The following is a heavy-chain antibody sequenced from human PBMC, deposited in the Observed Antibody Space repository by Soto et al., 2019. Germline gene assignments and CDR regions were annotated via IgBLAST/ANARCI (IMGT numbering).Heavy chain of an antibody. D-gene: IGHD1-26*01. CDR2: INTNSYYI. J-gene: IGHJ4*02. CDR3: GRRGPAVGVTGPSDY. V-gene: IGHV3-21*01. Sequence: EVQLVESGGGLVKPGGSLRLSCAAFGFTFSDYAMSWVRQAPGKGLEWVSSINTNSYYIYYGDSVKGRFTTSRDNAQNSLYLQMNSLRVEDTAVYYCGRRGPAVGVTGPSDYGGQGTLVIVSS. CDR1: GFTFSDYA.